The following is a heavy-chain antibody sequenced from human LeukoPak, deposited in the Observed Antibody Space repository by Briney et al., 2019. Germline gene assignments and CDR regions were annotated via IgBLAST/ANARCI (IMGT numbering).Heavy chain of an antibody. CDR2: IGTAGDT. J-gene: IGHJ4*02. V-gene: IGHV3-13*01. Sequence: GGPLRLSCAASGFTFSSYDMHWVRQATGKGLEWVSAIGTAGDTYYPGSVKGRFTISRENAKNSLYLQMNSLRAGDTAVYYCARGGVCSSTSCYDFDYWGQGTLVTVSS. CDR3: ARGGVCSSTSCYDFDY. CDR1: GFTFSSYD. D-gene: IGHD2-2*01.